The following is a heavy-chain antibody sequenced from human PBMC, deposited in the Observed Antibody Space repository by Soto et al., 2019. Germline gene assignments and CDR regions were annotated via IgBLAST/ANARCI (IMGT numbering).Heavy chain of an antibody. J-gene: IGHJ3*02. Sequence: EVQLVESGGGLVQPGGSLRLSCAVSGFTFSDYWMSWVRQAPGKGLEWVANIKQDGNEKYYVDSVKGRFTISRDNAKNALYVQRRSLRGGGTAVDYCGRGLGSSGWYSPWDAFDIWGQGTMVTVSS. D-gene: IGHD6-19*01. CDR2: IKQDGNEK. CDR1: GFTFSDYW. V-gene: IGHV3-7*01. CDR3: GRGLGSSGWYSPWDAFDI.